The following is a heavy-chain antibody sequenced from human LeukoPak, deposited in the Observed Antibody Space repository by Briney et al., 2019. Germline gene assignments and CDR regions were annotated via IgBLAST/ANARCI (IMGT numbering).Heavy chain of an antibody. CDR1: GFTFSSYA. V-gene: IGHV3-23*01. CDR2: ISGSGGGT. J-gene: IGHJ4*02. Sequence: PGGSLRLSCAASGFTFSSYAMSWVRQAPGKGLEWVSAISGSGGGTYYADSVKGRCTISRDNSKNMLYLQMNSLRAEDTALYYCAKMIRGVNDFDYWGQGTLVTVSS. CDR3: AKMIRGVNDFDY. D-gene: IGHD3-10*01.